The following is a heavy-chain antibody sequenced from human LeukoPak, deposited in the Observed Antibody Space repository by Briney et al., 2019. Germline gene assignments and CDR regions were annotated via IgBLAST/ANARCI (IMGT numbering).Heavy chain of an antibody. J-gene: IGHJ5*02. D-gene: IGHD4/OR15-4a*01. CDR3: ARRMEPLLTTFDP. V-gene: IGHV4-34*01. CDR1: GGSFSGYY. Sequence: SETLSLTCAVYGGSFSGYYWSWIRQPPGKGLEWIGEINHSGGTNYNPSLKSRVTISVDTSKNQFSLKLSSVTAADTAVYYCARRMEPLLTTFDPWGQGTLVTVSS. CDR2: INHSGGT.